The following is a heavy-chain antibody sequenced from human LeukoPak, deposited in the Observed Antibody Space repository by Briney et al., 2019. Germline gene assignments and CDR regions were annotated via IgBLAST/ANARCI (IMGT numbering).Heavy chain of an antibody. J-gene: IGHJ6*02. Sequence: ASVAVSCKVSGYTLTELSMHWVRQAPGKGLEWMGGFDPEDGETIYAQKFQGRVTMTEDTSTDTAYMELSSLRSEDTAVYYCATYYDRIDYYYYYGMDVWGQGTTVTVSS. CDR2: FDPEDGET. CDR3: ATYYDRIDYYYYYGMDV. D-gene: IGHD3-22*01. V-gene: IGHV1-24*01. CDR1: GYTLTELS.